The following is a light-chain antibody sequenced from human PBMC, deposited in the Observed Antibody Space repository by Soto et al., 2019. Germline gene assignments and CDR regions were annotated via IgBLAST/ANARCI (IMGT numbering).Light chain of an antibody. CDR3: SSYTTSNTPLYV. J-gene: IGLJ1*01. CDR1: SSDTAGYNY. Sequence: QSVLTQPASVSGSPGQSITISCTGTSSDTAGYNYVSWYQQHPGKATTLMIYEVSNRPSGVSNRFSGSQSVNTASLTISGLQAEDEANYYCSSYTTSNTPLYVFGTGTKVTVL. CDR2: EVS. V-gene: IGLV2-14*01.